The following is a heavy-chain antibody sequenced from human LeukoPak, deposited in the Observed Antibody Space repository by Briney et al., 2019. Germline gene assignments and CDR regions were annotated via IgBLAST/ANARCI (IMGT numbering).Heavy chain of an antibody. Sequence: GGSLRLSCAASGFTFSSYAMSWVRQAPGKGLKWVSAISGSGGSTYYADSVKGRFTISRDNSKNTLYLQMNSLRAEDTAVYYCAKDLGDYGDYTYEYWGQGTLVTVSS. D-gene: IGHD4-17*01. CDR2: ISGSGGST. CDR1: GFTFSSYA. V-gene: IGHV3-23*01. CDR3: AKDLGDYGDYTYEY. J-gene: IGHJ4*02.